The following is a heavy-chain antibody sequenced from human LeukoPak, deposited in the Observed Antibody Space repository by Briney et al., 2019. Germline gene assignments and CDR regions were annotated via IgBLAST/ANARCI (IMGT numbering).Heavy chain of an antibody. CDR1: GYTFTSYD. CDR3: AKAVAGLDSYYYYYMDV. V-gene: IGHV1-8*01. J-gene: IGHJ6*03. Sequence: GASVKVSCKASGYTFTSYDINWVRQATGQGLEWMGWMNPNSGNTGYAQKFQGRVTMTRNTSISTAYMELSSLRSEDTAVYYCAKAVAGLDSYYYYYMDVWGKGTTVPVSS. D-gene: IGHD6-19*01. CDR2: MNPNSGNT.